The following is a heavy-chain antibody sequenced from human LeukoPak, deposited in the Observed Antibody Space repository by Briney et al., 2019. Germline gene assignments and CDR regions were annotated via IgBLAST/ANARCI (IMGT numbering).Heavy chain of an antibody. Sequence: PGGSLRLSCAASGFTFSSYDMHWARQATGKGLEWVSAIGTAGDTYYPGSVKGRFTISRENAKNSLYLQMNCLRAGDTAVYYCARGGLDIVATTYFDYWGQGTLVTVSS. V-gene: IGHV3-13*04. CDR3: ARGGLDIVATTYFDY. CDR2: IGTAGDT. CDR1: GFTFSSYD. D-gene: IGHD5-12*01. J-gene: IGHJ4*02.